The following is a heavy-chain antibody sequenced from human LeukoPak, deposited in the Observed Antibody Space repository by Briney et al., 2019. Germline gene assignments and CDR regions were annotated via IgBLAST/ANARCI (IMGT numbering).Heavy chain of an antibody. V-gene: IGHV1-2*02. CDR1: GYTFTGYY. D-gene: IGHD2-2*01. Sequence: ASVKVSCKASGYTFTGYYMHWVRQAPGQGLEWMGWINPNSGGTNYAQKFQGRVTMTRDTSISTAYMEPSRMRSDDTAVYYCARDLGYCSSTSCDLNWFDPWGQGTLVTVSS. CDR3: ARDLGYCSSTSCDLNWFDP. J-gene: IGHJ5*02. CDR2: INPNSGGT.